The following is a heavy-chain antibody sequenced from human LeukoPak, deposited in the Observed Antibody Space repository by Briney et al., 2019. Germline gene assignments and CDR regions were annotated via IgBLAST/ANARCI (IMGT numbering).Heavy chain of an antibody. CDR2: IKQDGSEK. CDR1: GFTFSSYW. CDR3: ARDRLDYYGSGSYYKWYYYYGMDV. Sequence: GGSLRLSCAASGFTFSSYWMSWVRQAPGKGLEWVANIKQDGSEKYYVDSVKGRFTISRDNAKNSLYLQMNSLRAEETAVYYCARDRLDYYGSGSYYKWYYYYGMDVWGQGTTVTVSS. V-gene: IGHV3-7*01. J-gene: IGHJ6*02. D-gene: IGHD3-10*01.